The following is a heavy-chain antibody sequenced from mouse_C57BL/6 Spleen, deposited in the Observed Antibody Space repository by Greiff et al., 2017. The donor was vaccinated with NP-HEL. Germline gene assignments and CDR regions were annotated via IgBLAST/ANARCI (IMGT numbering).Heavy chain of an antibody. CDR1: GYTFTSYW. D-gene: IGHD1-1*01. CDR2: IDPSDSYT. V-gene: IGHV1-69*01. Sequence: QVQLQQPGAELVVPGASVKLSCKASGYTFTSYWMHWVKQRPGQGLEWIGEIDPSDSYTNYNQKFKGKSTLTVDKSSSTAYMQLSSLTSEDSAVYYCARDYYGSSPYFDVWGTGTTVTVSS. CDR3: ARDYYGSSPYFDV. J-gene: IGHJ1*03.